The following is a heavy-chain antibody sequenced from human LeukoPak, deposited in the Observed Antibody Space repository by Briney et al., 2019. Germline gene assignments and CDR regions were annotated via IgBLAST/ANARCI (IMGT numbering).Heavy chain of an antibody. CDR1: GFIFSDYW. CDR2: IKQDASAI. Sequence: GGSLTLSCAASGFIFSDYWMNWVRQAPGKGLQWVANIKQDASAIYYMDSVKGRFTISRDNAKNSLYLQMNSLRVEDTAVYYCARGFSSTPNWFDPWGQGTLVTVSS. CDR3: ARGFSSTPNWFDP. D-gene: IGHD2-2*01. V-gene: IGHV3-7*01. J-gene: IGHJ5*02.